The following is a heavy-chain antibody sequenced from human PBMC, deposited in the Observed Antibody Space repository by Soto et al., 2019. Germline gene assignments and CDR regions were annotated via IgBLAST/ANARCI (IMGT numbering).Heavy chain of an antibody. J-gene: IGHJ5*02. V-gene: IGHV1-69*12. Sequence: QVQPVQSGAEVKKPGSSVKVACKASCGTLSSSAISWVRQAHGQGLEWMGGSIPIFGTANYAQKCQASVTLTADESTSTAYMELSSLRSEDTAVYYCAREEEITMVRGVKFDPCSQGTLVIVSS. CDR3: AREEEITMVRGVKFDP. CDR1: CGTLSSSA. D-gene: IGHD3-10*01. CDR2: SIPIFGTA.